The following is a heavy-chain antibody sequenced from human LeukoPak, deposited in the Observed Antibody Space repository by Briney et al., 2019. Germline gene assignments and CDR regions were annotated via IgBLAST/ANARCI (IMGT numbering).Heavy chain of an antibody. D-gene: IGHD2-8*01. Sequence: SETLSLTCTVSGGSISSYYWSWIRQPAGKGLEWIGRIYTSGSTNYNPSLTSRVTMSVDTSKNQFSLKLSSVTAADTAVYYCARELQTNYYYYDMDVWGQGTTVTVSS. CDR3: ARELQTNYYYYDMDV. CDR2: IYTSGST. CDR1: GGSISSYY. J-gene: IGHJ6*02. V-gene: IGHV4-4*07.